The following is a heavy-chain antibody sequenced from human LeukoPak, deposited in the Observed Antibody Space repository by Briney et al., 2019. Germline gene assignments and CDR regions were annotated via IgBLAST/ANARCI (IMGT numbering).Heavy chain of an antibody. CDR2: ISSSGSTI. J-gene: IGHJ6*02. CDR3: ARESHCSSTSCYRDHHYYYYGMDV. Sequence: GGSLRLSCAASGFTFSSYEMNWVRQAPGKGLEWDSYISSSGSTIYYADSVKGRFTISRDNAKNSLYLQMNSLRAEDTAVYYCARESHCSSTSCYRDHHYYYYGMDVWGQGTTVTVSS. V-gene: IGHV3-48*03. D-gene: IGHD2-2*02. CDR1: GFTFSSYE.